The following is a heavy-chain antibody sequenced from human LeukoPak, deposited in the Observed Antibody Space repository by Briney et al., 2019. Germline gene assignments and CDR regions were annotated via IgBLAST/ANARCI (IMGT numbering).Heavy chain of an antibody. J-gene: IGHJ4*02. CDR1: GYSFTSYW. CDR2: IYPGDSDT. CDR3: ARLPAYDFWSGYPDY. V-gene: IGHV5-51*01. Sequence: LGESLKISCKGSGYSFTSYWIGWVRQMPGKGLEWMGIIYPGDSDTRYSPSFQGQVTISADKSISTAYLQWSSLKASDTAMYCCARLPAYDFWSGYPDYWGQGTLVTVSS. D-gene: IGHD3-3*01.